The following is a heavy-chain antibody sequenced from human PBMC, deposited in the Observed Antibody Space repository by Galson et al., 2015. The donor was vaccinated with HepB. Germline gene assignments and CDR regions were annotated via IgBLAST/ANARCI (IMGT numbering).Heavy chain of an antibody. D-gene: IGHD6-19*01. J-gene: IGHJ4*02. CDR2: ISSSSSYI. V-gene: IGHV3-21*01. Sequence: SLRLSCAASGFTFSSYSMNWVRQAPGKGLEWVSSISSSSSYIYYADSVKGRFTISRDNAKNSLYLQMNSLRAEDTAVYYCARGLGDRWSSGWFDYWGQGTLVTVSS. CDR1: GFTFSSYS. CDR3: ARGLGDRWSSGWFDY.